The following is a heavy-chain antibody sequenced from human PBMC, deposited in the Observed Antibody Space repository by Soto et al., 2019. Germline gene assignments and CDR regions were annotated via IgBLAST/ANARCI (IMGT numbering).Heavy chain of an antibody. CDR3: ARQRIVGATPLDY. D-gene: IGHD1-26*01. J-gene: IGHJ4*02. V-gene: IGHV5-10-1*01. Sequence: PGESLKISCKGSGYSFTSYWISWVRQMPGKGPEWMGRIDPSDSYTNYSPSFQGHVTISADKSISTAYLQWSSLKASDTAMYYCARQRIVGATPLDYWGQGTLVTVSS. CDR1: GYSFTSYW. CDR2: IDPSDSYT.